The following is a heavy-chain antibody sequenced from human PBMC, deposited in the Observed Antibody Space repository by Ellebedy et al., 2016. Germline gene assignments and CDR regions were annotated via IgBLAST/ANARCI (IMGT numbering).Heavy chain of an antibody. Sequence: GSLRLXXTVSGGSISSYYWSWIRQPPGKGLEWIGYIYYSGSTNYNPSLKSRITISVDTSKKQFSLKLSSVTAADTAVYYCAREVYYYGSGSYPHFDLWGRGTLVTVSS. CDR1: GGSISSYY. J-gene: IGHJ2*01. CDR2: IYYSGST. D-gene: IGHD3-10*01. CDR3: AREVYYYGSGSYPHFDL. V-gene: IGHV4-59*01.